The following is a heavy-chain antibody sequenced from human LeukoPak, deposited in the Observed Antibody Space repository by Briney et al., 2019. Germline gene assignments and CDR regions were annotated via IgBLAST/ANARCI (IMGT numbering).Heavy chain of an antibody. V-gene: IGHV4-39*07. CDR2: IYHSGST. D-gene: IGHD2/OR15-2a*01. J-gene: IGHJ3*02. CDR1: GGSISSSSYY. Sequence: SETLSLTCTVSGGSISSSSYYWGWVRQPPGKGLEWIGEIYHSGSTNYNPSLKSRVTISVDKSKNQFSLKLSSVTAADTAVYYCARFEYPDAFDIWGQGTMVTVSS. CDR3: ARFEYPDAFDI.